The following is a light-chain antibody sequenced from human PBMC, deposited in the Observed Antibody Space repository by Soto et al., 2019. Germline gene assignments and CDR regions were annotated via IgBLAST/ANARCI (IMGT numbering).Light chain of an antibody. CDR1: NSDVGGYNY. CDR2: EVS. CDR3: SSYTSSSTL. V-gene: IGLV2-14*01. Sequence: QSALTQPRSVSGSPGQSVSISCTGTNSDVGGYNYVSWYQQHPGKAPKLMIYEVSNRPSGVSSRFSGSKSGNTASLTISGLQAEDEADYYCSSYTSSSTLFGTGTKLTVL. J-gene: IGLJ1*01.